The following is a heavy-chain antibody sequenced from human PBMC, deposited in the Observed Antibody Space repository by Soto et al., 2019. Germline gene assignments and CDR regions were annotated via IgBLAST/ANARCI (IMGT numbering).Heavy chain of an antibody. CDR1: GYTFTSYY. J-gene: IGHJ6*02. Sequence: QVQLVQSGAEVKKPGASVKVSCKASGYTFTSYYMHWVRQAPGQGLEWMGIINPSGGSTSYAQKFQGRVTMTRDTSTSTVYMELSSLRSEDTAVYYCASPTGAAAAGERGPPRYYYGMDVWGQGTTVTVSS. V-gene: IGHV1-46*01. CDR3: ASPTGAAAAGERGPPRYYYGMDV. D-gene: IGHD6-13*01. CDR2: INPSGGST.